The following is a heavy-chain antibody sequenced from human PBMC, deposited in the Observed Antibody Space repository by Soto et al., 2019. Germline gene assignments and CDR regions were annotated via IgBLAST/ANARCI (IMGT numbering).Heavy chain of an antibody. J-gene: IGHJ3*02. Sequence: TLSLTCDLGSCSIASGGYSWSWIRQPPGKGLEWIGYIYHSGSTYYNPSLKSRVTISVDRSKNQFSLKLSSVTAADTAVYYCARTPDIWGQGTMVS. CDR3: ARTPDI. V-gene: IGHV4-30-2*01. CDR2: IYHSGST. CDR1: SCSIASGGYS.